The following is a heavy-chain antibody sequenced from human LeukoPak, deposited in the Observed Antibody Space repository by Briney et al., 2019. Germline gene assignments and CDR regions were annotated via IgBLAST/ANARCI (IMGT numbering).Heavy chain of an antibody. CDR1: GETFSGNS. V-gene: IGHV4-4*07. CDR3: ARDRNIAAPASGLGI. CDR2: IYTSGST. J-gene: IGHJ3*02. Sequence: SETLSLTCAVYGETFSGNSWSWIRQPPGKGLEWIGRIYTSGSTNYNPSLKSRVTMSVDTSKNQFSLKLSSVTAADTAVYYCARDRNIAAPASGLGIWGQGTMVTVSS. D-gene: IGHD6-6*01.